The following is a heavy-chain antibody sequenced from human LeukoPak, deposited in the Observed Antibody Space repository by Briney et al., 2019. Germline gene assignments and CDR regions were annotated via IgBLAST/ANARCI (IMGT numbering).Heavy chain of an antibody. CDR1: GGSISSSSYY. J-gene: IGHJ4*02. CDR2: IYYSGST. V-gene: IGHV4-39*01. CDR3: AKHVVAYDNFDY. Sequence: SETLSLTCTVSGGSISSSSYYWGWIRQPPGKGLEWIGSIYYSGSTYYNPSLKTRVTISVDTSKNQFSLKLSSVTAADTSVYYWAKHVVAYDNFDYWGQGTLVTVSS. D-gene: IGHD2-15*01.